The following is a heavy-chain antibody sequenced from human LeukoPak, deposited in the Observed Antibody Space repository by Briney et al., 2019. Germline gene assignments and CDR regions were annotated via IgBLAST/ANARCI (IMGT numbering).Heavy chain of an antibody. Sequence: SVKVSCKASGGTFSSYAISWVRQAPGQGLEWMGGIIPIFGTANYAQKFQGRVTITADESTSTAYMELSSLRSEDTAVYYCASTDNWSDYFDYSGQGTLVTVSS. J-gene: IGHJ4*02. V-gene: IGHV1-69*13. CDR3: ASTDNWSDYFDY. D-gene: IGHD1-20*01. CDR2: IIPIFGTA. CDR1: GGTFSSYA.